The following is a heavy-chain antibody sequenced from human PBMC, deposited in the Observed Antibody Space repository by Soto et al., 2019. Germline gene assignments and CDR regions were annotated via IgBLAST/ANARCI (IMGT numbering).Heavy chain of an antibody. CDR3: ARGAASSWYDY. J-gene: IGHJ4*02. V-gene: IGHV4-31*03. Sequence: SETLSLTCTVSGGSISSGGYYWSWIRQHPGKGLEWIGYIYYSGSTYYNPSLKSRVTISVDTSKNQFSLKLSSVTAADTAVYYCARGAASSWYDYWGQGTLVTVSS. D-gene: IGHD6-13*01. CDR2: IYYSGST. CDR1: GGSISSGGYY.